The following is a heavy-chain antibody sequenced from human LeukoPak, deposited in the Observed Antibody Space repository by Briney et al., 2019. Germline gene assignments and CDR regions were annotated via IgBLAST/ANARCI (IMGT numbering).Heavy chain of an antibody. Sequence: PGGSLRLSCAASGFTFSSYAMSWVRQAPGKGLEWVSAISGSGGSTYYADSVKGRFTISRDNSKNTLYLQMNSLRAEDTAVYYCAKDLAFGGVIVRRFDYWGQGTLVTVSS. D-gene: IGHD3-16*02. CDR2: ISGSGGST. V-gene: IGHV3-23*01. CDR1: GFTFSSYA. J-gene: IGHJ4*02. CDR3: AKDLAFGGVIVRRFDY.